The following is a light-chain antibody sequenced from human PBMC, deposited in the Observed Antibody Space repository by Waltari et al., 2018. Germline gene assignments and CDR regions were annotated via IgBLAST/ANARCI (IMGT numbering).Light chain of an antibody. Sequence: SYELTQPPSVSVSPGQTARITCSGDALPKKYAYWYQQKSGQAPVLVIYEDNKRPSGIPGRISGSSSGTMATLTVSGAQVEDEADYYCYSTDSSGNHRVFGGGTRLTVL. CDR3: YSTDSSGNHRV. CDR1: ALPKKY. CDR2: EDN. V-gene: IGLV3-10*01. J-gene: IGLJ2*01.